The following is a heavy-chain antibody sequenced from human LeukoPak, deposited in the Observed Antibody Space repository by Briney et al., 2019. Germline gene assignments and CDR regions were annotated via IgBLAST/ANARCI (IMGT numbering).Heavy chain of an antibody. V-gene: IGHV3-48*04. CDR2: ISSSSTI. Sequence: GGSLRLSCAASGVTFSSYSMNWVRQAPGKGLEGGSYISSSSTISYADSVKGRFTISRDNAKNSLYLQMNSLRAEDTAVYYCARELAGHYYGSGSSFDYWGQGTLVTVSS. J-gene: IGHJ4*02. CDR1: GVTFSSYS. CDR3: ARELAGHYYGSGSSFDY. D-gene: IGHD3-10*01.